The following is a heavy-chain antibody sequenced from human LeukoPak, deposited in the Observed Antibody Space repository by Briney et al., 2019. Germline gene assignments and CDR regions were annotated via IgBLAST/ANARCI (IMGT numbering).Heavy chain of an antibody. D-gene: IGHD6-13*01. J-gene: IGHJ6*03. CDR3: ARQGVTAAENNYFYYYMDF. Sequence: ASVKVSCKASGYTFPNFGITWVRHAPGQGLEWMGWISPNSGNTKSAQKFQGRVTMTTDTSTGTAYMELRSLRSDDTAVHYCARQGVTAAENNYFYYYMDFWGKGTTVTISS. V-gene: IGHV1-18*01. CDR1: GYTFPNFG. CDR2: ISPNSGNT.